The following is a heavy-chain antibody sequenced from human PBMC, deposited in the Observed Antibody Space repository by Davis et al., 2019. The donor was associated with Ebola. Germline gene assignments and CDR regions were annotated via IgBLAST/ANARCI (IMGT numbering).Heavy chain of an antibody. Sequence: GESLKISCAASGFTFSSYWMSWVRQAPGKGLEWVSGITGSGGGTYYADSVKGRFTISRDNSKSTLSLQMNRLRAEDTALYYCARHGPSILDIWGQGTMVTVSS. V-gene: IGHV3-23*01. D-gene: IGHD3-3*01. CDR1: GFTFSSYW. CDR2: ITGSGGGT. CDR3: ARHGPSILDI. J-gene: IGHJ3*02.